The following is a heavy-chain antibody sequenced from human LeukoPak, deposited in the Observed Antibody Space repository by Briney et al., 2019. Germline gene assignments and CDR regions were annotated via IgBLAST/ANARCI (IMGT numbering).Heavy chain of an antibody. CDR3: ARDMSSGWYSNFDY. CDR2: ISSSKNYI. V-gene: IGHV3-21*01. D-gene: IGHD6-19*01. J-gene: IGHJ4*02. Sequence: GGSLRLSCAASGFTCSSYWMNWVRQAPGKGLEWVSSISSSKNYIYYADSVKGRFTISRDNAKNSLYLQMNSLRAEDTAVYYCARDMSSGWYSNFDYWGQGTLVTVSS. CDR1: GFTCSSYW.